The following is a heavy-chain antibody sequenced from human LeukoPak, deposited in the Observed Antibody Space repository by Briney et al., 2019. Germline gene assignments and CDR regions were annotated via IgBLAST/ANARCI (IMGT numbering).Heavy chain of an antibody. Sequence: GGSLRLSCTASGFAFSVYAMSWLRQAPGKGLEWVSTINANSGTTSYAASVRCRFTISRDNSKNTLYLQLNTLRADDTATYYCAKPISGGLAVTADWFHPWGQGALVVVSS. J-gene: IGHJ5*01. D-gene: IGHD6-19*01. CDR2: INANSGTT. V-gene: IGHV3-23*01. CDR3: AKPISGGLAVTADWFHP. CDR1: GFAFSVYA.